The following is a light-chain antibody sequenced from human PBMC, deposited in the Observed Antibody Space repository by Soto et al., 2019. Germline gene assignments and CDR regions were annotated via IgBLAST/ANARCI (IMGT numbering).Light chain of an antibody. J-gene: IGKJ4*01. CDR1: ESISIH. V-gene: IGKV1-39*01. CDR2: AAS. CDR3: QQSYRNPLT. Sequence: DIQMTQSPSSLSASVGDTVTITCRESESISIHLNWYQQKPGKAPSLLIYAASTVQNGVPSRFSGSGSGTDFTLTISSLQREEFATYYRQQSYRNPLTFGGGTKVEIK.